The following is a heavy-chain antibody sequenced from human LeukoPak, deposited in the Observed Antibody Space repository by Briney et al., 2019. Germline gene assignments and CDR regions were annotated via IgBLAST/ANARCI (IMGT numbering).Heavy chain of an antibody. Sequence: PGGSLRRSCAASGVTVSSNYKSWVRQAPGKGLEWVSVIYSGGSTYYADSVKGRFTISRDNSKNTLYLQMNSLRAEDTAVYYCARTPKYYYGSGSLDHWGQGTLVTVSS. V-gene: IGHV3-66*01. CDR1: GVTVSSNY. CDR2: IYSGGST. J-gene: IGHJ4*02. CDR3: ARTPKYYYGSGSLDH. D-gene: IGHD3-10*01.